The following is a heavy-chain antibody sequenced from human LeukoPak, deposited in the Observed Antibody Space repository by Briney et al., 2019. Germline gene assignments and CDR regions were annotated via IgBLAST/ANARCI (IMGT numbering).Heavy chain of an antibody. Sequence: GGSLRLSCAASGFTFSDYYMSWSRQAPGKGLEWVSYISSSSSYTNYADSVKGRFAISRDNAKNSLYLQMNSLRAEDTAVYYCARGPLASSSGWEFDYWGQGTLVTVSS. CDR1: GFTFSDYY. CDR2: ISSSSSYT. D-gene: IGHD6-19*01. CDR3: ARGPLASSSGWEFDY. J-gene: IGHJ4*02. V-gene: IGHV3-11*05.